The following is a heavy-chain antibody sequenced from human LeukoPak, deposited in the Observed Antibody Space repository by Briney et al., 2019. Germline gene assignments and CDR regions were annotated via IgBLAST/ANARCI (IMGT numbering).Heavy chain of an antibody. V-gene: IGHV4-59*08. CDR3: ARLSTIFGVVTVFDY. J-gene: IGHJ4*02. CDR2: IYYSGSN. D-gene: IGHD3-3*01. CDR1: GGSISSDY. Sequence: PSETLSLTCTVSGGSISSDYWSWIRQPPGKGLEWIGYIYYSGSNNYNPSLKSRVTISVDTSKNQFSLKLSSVTAADTAVYYCARLSTIFGVVTVFDYWGQGTLVTVSS.